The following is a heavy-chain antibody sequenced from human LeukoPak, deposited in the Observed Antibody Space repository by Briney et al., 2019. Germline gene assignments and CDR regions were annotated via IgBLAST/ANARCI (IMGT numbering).Heavy chain of an antibody. CDR1: GGSISSSSYY. V-gene: IGHV3-21*01. D-gene: IGHD5-12*01. CDR2: ISSSSSYI. J-gene: IGHJ4*02. Sequence: ETLSLTCTVPGGSISSSSYYRGWVRQAPGKGLEWVSSISSSSSYIYYADSVKSRFTISRDNAKNSLYLQMNSLRAEDTAVYYCARHGYGYYFDSWGQGTLVTVSS. CDR3: ARHGYGYYFDS.